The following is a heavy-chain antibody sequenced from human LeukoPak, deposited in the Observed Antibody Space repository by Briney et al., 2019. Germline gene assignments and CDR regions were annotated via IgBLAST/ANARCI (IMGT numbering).Heavy chain of an antibody. V-gene: IGHV3-30*18. J-gene: IGHJ4*02. D-gene: IGHD3-9*01. CDR1: GFTFSSYG. Sequence: GGSLRLSCAASGFTFSSYGMHWVRQAPDKGLEWVAVISYDGSNKYYADSVKGRFTISRDNSKNTLYLQMNSLRAEDTAVYYCAKDQQVLRYFDWSMGDYFDYWGQGTLVTVSS. CDR2: ISYDGSNK. CDR3: AKDQQVLRYFDWSMGDYFDY.